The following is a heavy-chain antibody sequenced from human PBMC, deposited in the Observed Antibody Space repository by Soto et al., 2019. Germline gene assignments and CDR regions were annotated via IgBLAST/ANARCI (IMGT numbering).Heavy chain of an antibody. CDR2: MWYDGTNK. CDR1: GFTFRIYS. J-gene: IGHJ3*02. V-gene: IGHV3-33*01. CDR3: ARDATFGTKGGSFDI. D-gene: IGHD3-16*01. Sequence: VGSLRLSCAASGFTFRIYSMHWVRQSPGKGLEWVAVMWYDGTNKYYGESVKGRFTISRDNSENTLYLQMNSLRVEDTAVYYCARDATFGTKGGSFDIWGHGTLVTV.